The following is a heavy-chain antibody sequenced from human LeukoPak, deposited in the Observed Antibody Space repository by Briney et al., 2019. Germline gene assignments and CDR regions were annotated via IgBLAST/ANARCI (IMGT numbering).Heavy chain of an antibody. V-gene: IGHV3-21*01. J-gene: IGHJ4*02. Sequence: GRSLRLSCAASGFTFSSYSMNWVRQAPGKGLEWVSSIRSSTSYITYADSVKGRFTISRDSAKNSLYLQMNSLRAEDTAVYYCARDLPGIAAAGPFDYWGQGTLVTVPS. D-gene: IGHD6-13*01. CDR1: GFTFSSYS. CDR3: ARDLPGIAAAGPFDY. CDR2: IRSSTSYI.